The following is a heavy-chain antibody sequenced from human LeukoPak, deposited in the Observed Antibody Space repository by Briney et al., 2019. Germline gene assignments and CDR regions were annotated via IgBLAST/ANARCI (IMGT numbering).Heavy chain of an antibody. Sequence: GSLRLSCAASGFTFSSYAMSWVRQAPGKGLEWVSAISGSGGSTYYADSVKGRFTISRDNSKNTLYLQMNSLRAEDTAVYYCAKDLGYCSSTSCHSPDYWGQGTLVTVSS. CDR2: ISGSGGST. J-gene: IGHJ4*02. CDR1: GFTFSSYA. V-gene: IGHV3-23*01. D-gene: IGHD2-2*01. CDR3: AKDLGYCSSTSCHSPDY.